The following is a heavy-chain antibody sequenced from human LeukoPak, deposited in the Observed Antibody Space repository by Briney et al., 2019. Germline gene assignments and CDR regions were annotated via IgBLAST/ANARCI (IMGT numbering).Heavy chain of an antibody. Sequence: ASVKVSCKASGYTFTSYYMHWVRQAPGQGLEWMGIINPSGGSTSYAQKFQGRVTMTRDMSTSTVYMELSSLRSEDTAVYYCARAAGIFGVVPRGEEFDPWGQGTLVTVSS. CDR2: INPSGGST. D-gene: IGHD3-3*01. J-gene: IGHJ5*02. CDR1: GYTFTSYY. V-gene: IGHV1-46*01. CDR3: ARAAGIFGVVPRGEEFDP.